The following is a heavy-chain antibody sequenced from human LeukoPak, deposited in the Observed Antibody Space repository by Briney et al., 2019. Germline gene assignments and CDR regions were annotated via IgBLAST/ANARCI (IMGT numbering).Heavy chain of an antibody. D-gene: IGHD3-22*01. J-gene: IGHJ4*02. CDR3: ASFRDYYDSIGYSYFDY. CDR1: GYTFTGYY. Sequence: ASVKVSCKTSGYTFTGYYMHWVRQAPEQGLEWMGWINPNSGGTNYAQKFQGRVTMTRDTSISTAYMELSRLRSDDTAVYYCASFRDYYDSIGYSYFDYWGQGTLVTVSS. V-gene: IGHV1-2*02. CDR2: INPNSGGT.